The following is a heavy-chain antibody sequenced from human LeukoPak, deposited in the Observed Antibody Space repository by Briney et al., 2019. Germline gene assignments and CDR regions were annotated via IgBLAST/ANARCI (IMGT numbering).Heavy chain of an antibody. CDR3: ARFVRHQLPTTDY. CDR2: MNVENSGT. CDR1: GYIFTNYD. J-gene: IGHJ4*02. Sequence: ASVKVSCKTSGYIFTNYDINWVRQAPGHGLEWMGWMNVENSGTQPAQKFQGRLIMTIDASAATAYMELNSLTSDDTAVYYCARFVRHQLPTTDYWGQGTLVTVSS. V-gene: IGHV1-8*01. D-gene: IGHD5-12*01.